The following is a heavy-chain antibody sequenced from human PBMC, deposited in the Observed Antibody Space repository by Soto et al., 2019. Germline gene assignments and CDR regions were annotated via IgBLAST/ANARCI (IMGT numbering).Heavy chain of an antibody. D-gene: IGHD3-10*01. CDR2: MNPGSGDT. J-gene: IGHJ5*02. Sequence: GASVKVSCKASGYTFTNNDVSWVRQATGQGLEWMGWMNPGSGDTGYAQKFQGRVTMTRDISIATAYMELSSLRSDDTAIYYCATTATFGSLNWFDPWGKGTLVTVPQ. V-gene: IGHV1-8*01. CDR1: GYTFTNND. CDR3: ATTATFGSLNWFDP.